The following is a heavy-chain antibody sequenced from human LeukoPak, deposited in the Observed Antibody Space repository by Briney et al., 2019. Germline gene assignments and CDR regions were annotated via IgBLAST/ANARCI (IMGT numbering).Heavy chain of an antibody. CDR1: GYTLTELS. CDR3: AAHYDFWSGYSFGSDY. V-gene: IGHV1-24*01. D-gene: IGHD3-3*01. CDR2: FDPEDGET. Sequence: GASVKVSCKVSGYTLTELSMHWVRQAPGKGLEWMGGFDPEDGETIYAQKFQGRVTMTGDTSTDTAYMELSSLRSEDTAVYYCAAHYDFWSGYSFGSDYWGQGTLVTVSS. J-gene: IGHJ4*02.